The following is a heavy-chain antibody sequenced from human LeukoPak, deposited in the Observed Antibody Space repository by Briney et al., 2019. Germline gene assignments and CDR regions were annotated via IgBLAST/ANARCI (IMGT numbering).Heavy chain of an antibody. CDR3: ARAYSSSFPFDF. D-gene: IGHD6-6*01. CDR2: IYYSGST. Sequence: SETLSLTCTVSGVSIRNYYWSWIRQSPGKGLEWIGYIYYSGSTNYNPSLTSRVTISVDMSKSQFSLKLTSVTAADTAMYYCARAYSSSFPFDFWGQGALVTVSS. CDR1: GVSIRNYY. J-gene: IGHJ4*02. V-gene: IGHV4-59*01.